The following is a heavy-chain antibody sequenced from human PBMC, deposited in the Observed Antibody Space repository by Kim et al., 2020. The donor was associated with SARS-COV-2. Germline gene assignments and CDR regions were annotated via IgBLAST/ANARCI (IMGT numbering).Heavy chain of an antibody. Sequence: GGSLRLSCAASGFTASNYVMNWVRQAPGKGLERVAGIRASRDVPYYADSVKGRFTISRDNSTNSLFLQMNSLRAEDTAVYFCARFGTDLRYSDLWGRGALVTVSP. CDR2: IRASRDVP. V-gene: IGHV3-23*01. CDR1: GFTASNYV. D-gene: IGHD3-16*01. J-gene: IGHJ2*01. CDR3: ARFGTDLRYSDL.